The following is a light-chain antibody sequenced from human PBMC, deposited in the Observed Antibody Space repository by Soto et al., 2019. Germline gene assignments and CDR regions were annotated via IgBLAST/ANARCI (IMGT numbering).Light chain of an antibody. CDR1: QGVCNRH. V-gene: IGKV3-20*01. J-gene: IGKJ2*01. CDR3: QQYGSSPPYT. CDR2: GAS. Sequence: IGLKQSPSPPSFSPREKTPPLCRAQQGVCNRHLAWYQQKPGQAPRLLIYGASSRATGIPDRFSGSGSGTDFTLTISRLEPEDFAVYYCQQYGSSPPYTFGQGTKLEIK.